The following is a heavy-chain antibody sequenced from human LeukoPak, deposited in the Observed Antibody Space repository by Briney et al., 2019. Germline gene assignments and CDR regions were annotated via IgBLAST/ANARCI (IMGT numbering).Heavy chain of an antibody. J-gene: IGHJ4*02. V-gene: IGHV3-11*01. Sequence: PGGSLRLSCAASGFTFSDYYMSWIRQAPGEGLEWVSYISSSGSTIYYADSVKGRFTISRDNAKNSLYLQMNSLRAEDTAVYYCARDPSASYDSSGYSPDVLGYWGQGTLVTVSS. CDR2: ISSSGSTI. CDR1: GFTFSDYY. CDR3: ARDPSASYDSSGYSPDVLGY. D-gene: IGHD3-22*01.